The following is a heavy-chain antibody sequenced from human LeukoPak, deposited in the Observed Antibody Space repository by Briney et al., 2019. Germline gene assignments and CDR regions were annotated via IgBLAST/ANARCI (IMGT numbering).Heavy chain of an antibody. V-gene: IGHV1-18*01. CDR1: GYTFTSYG. CDR2: ISTAGGDA. Sequence: ASVKVSCKASGYTFTSYGISWVRQAPGRGLEWMAWISTAGGDAIYTHQLHDRLTVTRDTSTSTVYMELRSLISDDTALYYCARGDCTNGVCYPYYYYYMDVWGKGTTVTVSS. J-gene: IGHJ6*03. CDR3: ARGDCTNGVCYPYYYYYMDV. D-gene: IGHD2-8*01.